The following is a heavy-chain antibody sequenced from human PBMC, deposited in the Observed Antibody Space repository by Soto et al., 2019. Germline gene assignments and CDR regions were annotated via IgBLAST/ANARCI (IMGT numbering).Heavy chain of an antibody. CDR2: ISLDGSRT. V-gene: IGHV3-74*01. CDR1: GFTFGSYW. Sequence: EVQLVESGGGLVQPGGSLRLSCAAPGFTFGSYWMHWVRQAPGKGLVWVSHISLDGSRTTYADSVKGRFTISRDNAKITLYLLMNSLRAEDTAVYYCARAPPGYSLGYSYYGMDVWGQGTRVTVSS. D-gene: IGHD2-21*01. J-gene: IGHJ6*02. CDR3: ARAPPGYSLGYSYYGMDV.